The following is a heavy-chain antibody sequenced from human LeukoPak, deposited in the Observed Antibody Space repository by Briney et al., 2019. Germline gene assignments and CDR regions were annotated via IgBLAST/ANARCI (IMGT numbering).Heavy chain of an antibody. D-gene: IGHD3-22*01. Sequence: SQTLSLTCTVSGGSISSGGYYWSWIRQHPGKGLEWIGCIYYSGSTYYNPSLKSRVTISVDTSKNQFSLKLSSVTAADTAVYYCARESYYYDSSGYLYFFDYWGQGTLVTVSS. V-gene: IGHV4-31*03. CDR1: GGSISSGGYY. CDR3: ARESYYYDSSGYLYFFDY. CDR2: IYYSGST. J-gene: IGHJ4*02.